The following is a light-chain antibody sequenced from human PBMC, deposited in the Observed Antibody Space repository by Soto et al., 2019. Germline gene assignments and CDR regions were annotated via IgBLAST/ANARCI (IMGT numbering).Light chain of an antibody. CDR1: QSLLQSNGYKY. CDR3: MESQQSPPT. Sequence: DIVMTQSPLSLPVTPGEPASISCSSSQSLLQSNGYKYLDWYLQKPGQSPQLLIYFGSYRASGETGRFSGSWSGTDFTLKIRRVEAEDVGVYYCMESQQSPPTFGQGTKVEI. V-gene: IGKV2-28*01. J-gene: IGKJ1*01. CDR2: FGS.